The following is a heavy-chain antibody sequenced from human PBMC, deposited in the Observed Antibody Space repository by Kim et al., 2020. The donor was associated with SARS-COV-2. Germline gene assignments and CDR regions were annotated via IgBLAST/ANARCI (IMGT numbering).Heavy chain of an antibody. CDR3: ARQRVAAAGTFNWFDP. CDR2: IDPSDSYT. CDR1: GYSFTSYW. V-gene: IGHV5-10-1*01. D-gene: IGHD6-13*01. Sequence: GESLKISCKGSGYSFTSYWISWVRQMPGKGLEWMGRIDPSDSYTNYSPSFQGHVTISADKSISTAYLQWSSLKASDTAMYYCARQRVAAAGTFNWFDPWGQGTLVTVSS. J-gene: IGHJ5*02.